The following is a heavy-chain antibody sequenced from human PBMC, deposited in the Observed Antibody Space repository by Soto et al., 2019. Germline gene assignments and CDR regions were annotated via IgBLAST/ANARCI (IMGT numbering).Heavy chain of an antibody. J-gene: IGHJ4*02. CDR2: ISGSGGGT. D-gene: IGHD3-10*01. CDR3: AIRGLSKSEVRGYFDY. CDR1: GFTFSRYD. Sequence: PGGSLRLSCAASGFTFSRYDMTWVRQAPGKGLEWVSAISGSGGGTNYGDSVKGRFIISRDNSKNTLFMQMNSLRVEDTAVYYCAIRGLSKSEVRGYFDYWGRGTLVTVSS. V-gene: IGHV3-23*01.